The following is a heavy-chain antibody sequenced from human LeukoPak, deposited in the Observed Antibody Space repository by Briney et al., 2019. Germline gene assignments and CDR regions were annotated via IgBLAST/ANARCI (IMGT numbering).Heavy chain of an antibody. V-gene: IGHV3-7*05. D-gene: IGHD2-8*02. CDR3: ARDTGLNTFDY. CDR1: GFTFRNYW. J-gene: IGHJ4*02. Sequence: GGSLRLSCAASGFTFRNYWMSWVRQAPGKGLEWVGNIKEDGSTKYYLDSVKGRVTISRDNARSSLHLQMESLRAEDTAVYFCARDTGLNTFDYWGQGTLVAVSS. CDR2: IKEDGSTK.